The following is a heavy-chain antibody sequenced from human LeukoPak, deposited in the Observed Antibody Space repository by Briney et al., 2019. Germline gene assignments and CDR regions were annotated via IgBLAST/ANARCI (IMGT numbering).Heavy chain of an antibody. CDR3: ARDYGYGDYAFRY. Sequence: GGSLRLSCAASGFTFSSYWMNWVRQAPGKGLEWVANIKQDGSEKYYVASVRGRFTISRDNSKTSVYLQMSSLRVEDTAIYYCARDYGYGDYAFRYWGRGALVTVPS. CDR2: IKQDGSEK. CDR1: GFTFSSYW. D-gene: IGHD4-17*01. V-gene: IGHV3-7*01. J-gene: IGHJ4*02.